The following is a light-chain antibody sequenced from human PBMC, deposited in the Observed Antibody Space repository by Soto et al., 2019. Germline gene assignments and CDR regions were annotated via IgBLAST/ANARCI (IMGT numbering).Light chain of an antibody. Sequence: EIVLTQSPATLSWSPGERATLSCRASQSVSSYLAWYQQKPGQAPRLLIYDASSRATGIPARFSGSGSGTDFTLTISSLEPEDFAVYYCQQRSNWPLTFGGGTKVDI. J-gene: IGKJ4*01. CDR1: QSVSSY. V-gene: IGKV3-11*01. CDR3: QQRSNWPLT. CDR2: DAS.